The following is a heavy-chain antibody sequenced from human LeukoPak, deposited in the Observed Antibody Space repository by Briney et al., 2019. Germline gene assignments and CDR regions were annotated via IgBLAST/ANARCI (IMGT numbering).Heavy chain of an antibody. D-gene: IGHD2-21*02. V-gene: IGHV4-59*01. CDR1: GDSISSYY. CDR2: IYYSGST. Sequence: SETLSLTCTVSGDSISSYYWSWIRQPPGRGLEWIGYIYYSGSTNYNPSLKSRVTISIDTSKNQFYLKLSSVTAADTAVYYCARKVTRKGGDAFDIWGQGTMVTVSS. J-gene: IGHJ3*02. CDR3: ARKVTRKGGDAFDI.